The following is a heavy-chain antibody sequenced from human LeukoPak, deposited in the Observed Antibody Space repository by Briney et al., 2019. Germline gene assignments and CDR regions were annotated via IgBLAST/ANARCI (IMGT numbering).Heavy chain of an antibody. V-gene: IGHV3-11*04. J-gene: IGHJ6*03. D-gene: IGHD2-15*01. Sequence: PGGSLRLSCAASGFTFSDYYMTWIRQAPGEGLESVSYISGGGTTTFYADSVKGRFTISRDNAKNSLYLQMNSLRAEDTAVYYCARGGCSGGRCHAYYDYMDIWGKGTTVTVSS. CDR2: ISGGGTTT. CDR3: ARGGCSGGRCHAYYDYMDI. CDR1: GFTFSDYY.